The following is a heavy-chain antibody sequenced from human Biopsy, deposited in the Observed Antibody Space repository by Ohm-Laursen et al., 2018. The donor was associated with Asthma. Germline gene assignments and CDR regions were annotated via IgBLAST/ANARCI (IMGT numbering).Heavy chain of an antibody. D-gene: IGHD3-10*01. CDR2: ISVYNGNT. V-gene: IGHV1-18*01. CDR1: GYTFNSAG. J-gene: IGHJ6*02. CDR3: ARAVDYSHYYGIDV. Sequence: GSSVKVSCKTSGYTFNSAGITRVRQAPGQGLEWMGWISVYNGNTKVAQKLQDRVTMITDTSTSTAYMELRSLRSDDTAVYFCARAVDYSHYYGIDVWGPGTTVTVS.